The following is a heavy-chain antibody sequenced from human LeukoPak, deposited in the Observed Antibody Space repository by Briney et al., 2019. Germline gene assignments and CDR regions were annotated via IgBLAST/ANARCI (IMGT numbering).Heavy chain of an antibody. J-gene: IGHJ3*02. V-gene: IGHV3-21*01. CDR1: GFTFSSYS. CDR3: ARDPEWELGGTADAFDI. D-gene: IGHD1-26*01. CDR2: ISSSSSYI. Sequence: GGSLRISCAASGFTFSSYSMNWVRQAPGKGLEWVSSISSSSSYIYYADSVKGRFTISRDNAKNSLYLQMNSLRAEDTAVYYCARDPEWELGGTADAFDIWGQGTMLTVSS.